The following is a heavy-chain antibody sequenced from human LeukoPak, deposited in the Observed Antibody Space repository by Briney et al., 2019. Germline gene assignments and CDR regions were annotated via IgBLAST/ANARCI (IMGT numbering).Heavy chain of an antibody. CDR1: GGSISSSSYY. V-gene: IGHV4-39*07. D-gene: IGHD3-10*01. CDR2: IYYSGST. J-gene: IGHJ4*02. CDR3: ARDPPGSGVNVDY. Sequence: SETLSLTCTVSGGSISSSSYYWGWIRQPPGKGLEWIGSIYYSGSTYYNPSLKGRVTISLDKSKNQFSLKLNSMTAADTAVYYCARDPPGSGVNVDYWGQGTLVTVSS.